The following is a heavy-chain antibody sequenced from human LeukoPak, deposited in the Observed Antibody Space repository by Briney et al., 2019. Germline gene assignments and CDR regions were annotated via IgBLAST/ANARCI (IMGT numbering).Heavy chain of an antibody. D-gene: IGHD1-26*01. J-gene: IGHJ3*02. V-gene: IGHV4-39*02. CDR2: MYFSGTT. CDR1: GVPISSRSYY. Sequence: SETLSLTCSVSGVPISSRSYYWGWIRQPPGKGLEWIGSMYFSGTTYYNPSLKSRVTMSVHTPENHLSLKLTSVTATDTAVYFGSSALPRDVFDIWGRGTVVSVSS. CDR3: SSALPRDVFDI.